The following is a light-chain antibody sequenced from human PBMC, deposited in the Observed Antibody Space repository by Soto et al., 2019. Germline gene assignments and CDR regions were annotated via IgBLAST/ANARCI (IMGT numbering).Light chain of an antibody. V-gene: IGLV2-8*01. CDR1: SSDVGYYDY. Sequence: QSALTQPPSASGFPGQSVTISRTGTSSDVGYYDYVSWYQQHPGKAPKLVIYEVTKRPSGVPDRVSASKSGNTASLTVSGLRAEDEADYYCSSYAGSNNVVFGSGTKVTVL. J-gene: IGLJ1*01. CDR2: EVT. CDR3: SSYAGSNNVV.